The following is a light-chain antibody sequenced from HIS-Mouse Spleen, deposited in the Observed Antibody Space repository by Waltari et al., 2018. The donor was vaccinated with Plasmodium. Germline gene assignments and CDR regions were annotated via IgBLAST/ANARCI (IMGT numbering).Light chain of an antibody. CDR2: EGS. V-gene: IGLV2-23*01. CDR1: SSDVGSYNL. CDR3: CSYAGSSSVV. Sequence: QSALTQPASVSGSPGQSITIFCTGTSSDVGSYNLVPWYQQHPGKAPKLMIYEGSKRPSGVSNRFSGSKSGNTASLTISGLQAEDEADYYCCSYAGSSSVVFGGGTKLTVL. J-gene: IGLJ2*01.